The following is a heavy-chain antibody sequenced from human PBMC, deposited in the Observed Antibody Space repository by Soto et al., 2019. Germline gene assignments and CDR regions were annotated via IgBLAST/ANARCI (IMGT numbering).Heavy chain of an antibody. CDR3: ARRRKSSSWYGLAVYYYYGMDV. Sequence: QVQLVQSGAEVKKPGASVKVSCKASGYTFTSYGISWVRQAPGQGLEWMGWISADNGNTNYAQKLQGRVTMTTDTSTSTAYMELRSLRSDDTAVYYCARRRKSSSWYGLAVYYYYGMDVWGQGTTVTVSS. CDR1: GYTFTSYG. D-gene: IGHD6-13*01. J-gene: IGHJ6*02. V-gene: IGHV1-18*04. CDR2: ISADNGNT.